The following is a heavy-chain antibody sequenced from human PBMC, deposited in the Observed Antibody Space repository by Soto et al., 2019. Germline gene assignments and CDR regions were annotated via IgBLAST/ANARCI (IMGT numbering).Heavy chain of an antibody. CDR2: INHSGST. J-gene: IGHJ4*02. Sequence: QVQLQQWGAGLLKPSETLSLTCAVYGGSFSGYYWSWIRQPPGKGLEWIGEINHSGSTNYNPSLKSRVTISVDTSKNQFSLKLSSVTAADTAVYYCARGVDYYFDYWGQGTLVTVSS. CDR1: GGSFSGYY. V-gene: IGHV4-34*01. CDR3: ARGVDYYFDY.